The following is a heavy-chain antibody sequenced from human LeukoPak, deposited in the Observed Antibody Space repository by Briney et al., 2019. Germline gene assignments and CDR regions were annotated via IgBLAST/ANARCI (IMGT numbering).Heavy chain of an antibody. CDR2: INHSGST. CDR3: ARDHGDYEIGRWFDP. V-gene: IGHV4-34*01. CDR1: GGSFSGYY. J-gene: IGHJ5*02. Sequence: SETLSLTCAVYGGSFSGYYWSWIRQPPGKGLEWIGEINHSGSTYYNPSLKSRVTISVDRSKNQFSLKLSSVTAADTAVYYCARDHGDYEIGRWFDPWGQGTLVTVSS. D-gene: IGHD4-17*01.